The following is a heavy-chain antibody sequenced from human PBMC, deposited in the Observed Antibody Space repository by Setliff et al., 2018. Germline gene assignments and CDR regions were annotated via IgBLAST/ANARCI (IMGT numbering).Heavy chain of an antibody. D-gene: IGHD3-22*01. J-gene: IGHJ4*02. Sequence: GGSLRLSCAASGFTFSRAYMNWVRRAPGKGLEWVGRIKSKTDGGTTDYAAPVKGKFSISRDDSENALYLQMSSLKSEDTAVYYCTTDGGHHDSSGYYLNFNYWGQGTLVTVSS. CDR1: GFTFSRAY. CDR3: TTDGGHHDSSGYYLNFNY. V-gene: IGHV3-15*07. CDR2: IKSKTDGGTT.